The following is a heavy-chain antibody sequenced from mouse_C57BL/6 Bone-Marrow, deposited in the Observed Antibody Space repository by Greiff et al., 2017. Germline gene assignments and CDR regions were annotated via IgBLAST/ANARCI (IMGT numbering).Heavy chain of an antibody. CDR1: GYAFGSSW. Sequence: QVQLQQSGPELVKPGASVKISCKASGYAFGSSWMNWVKQRPGKGLEWIGRIYPGDGDTNYNGKFKGKATLTADKSSSTAYMQLSSLTSEDSAVYYCAREPLGYYYGSSYDYWGQGTTLTVSS. V-gene: IGHV1-82*01. CDR3: AREPLGYYYGSSYDY. D-gene: IGHD1-1*01. J-gene: IGHJ2*01. CDR2: IYPGDGDT.